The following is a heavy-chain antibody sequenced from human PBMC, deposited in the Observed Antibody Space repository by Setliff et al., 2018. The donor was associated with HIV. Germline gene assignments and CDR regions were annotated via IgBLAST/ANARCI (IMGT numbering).Heavy chain of an antibody. CDR2: IIPILGVT. J-gene: IGHJ2*01. Sequence: SVKVSCKASGGTFSNYAISWVRQVPGQGLEWMGGIIPILGVTNYAQKFQGRVTITADKSTSTAYMELSSLRSEDTAVYYCARQIYAGARSDWYFDVWGRGTLVTVSS. CDR1: GGTFSNYA. D-gene: IGHD1-26*01. V-gene: IGHV1-69*10. CDR3: ARQIYAGARSDWYFDV.